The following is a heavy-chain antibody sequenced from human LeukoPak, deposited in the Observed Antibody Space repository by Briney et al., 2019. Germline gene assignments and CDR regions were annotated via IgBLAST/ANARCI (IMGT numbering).Heavy chain of an antibody. CDR1: GFTFGDYA. J-gene: IGHJ4*02. CDR2: IRSKAYGGTT. CDR3: TRLTYGLWSRSFDY. V-gene: IGHV3-49*04. Sequence: PGGSLRLSCTASGFTFGDYAMSWVRQAPGKGLEWVGFIRSKAYGGTTEYAASVKGRFTISRGDSKSIAYLQMNSLKTEDTAVYYCTRLTYGLWSRSFDYWGQGTLVTVSS. D-gene: IGHD5-18*01.